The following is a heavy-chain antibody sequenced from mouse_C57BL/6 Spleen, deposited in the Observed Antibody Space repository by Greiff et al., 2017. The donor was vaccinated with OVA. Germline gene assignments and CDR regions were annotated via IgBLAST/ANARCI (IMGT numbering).Heavy chain of an antibody. J-gene: IGHJ1*03. V-gene: IGHV2-9-1*01. CDR3: ASTSIYYSNSNWYFEV. CDR1: GFSLTSYA. D-gene: IGHD2-5*01. CDR2: IWTGGGT. Sequence: VNVVESGPGLVAPSQSLSITCTVSGFSLTSYAISWVRQPPGQGLEWLGVIWTGGGTNYNSALKSRLSISKDNSTSKVVLKMNSLQTDDTARDDCASTSIYYSNSNWYFEVWGTGTTVTVAS.